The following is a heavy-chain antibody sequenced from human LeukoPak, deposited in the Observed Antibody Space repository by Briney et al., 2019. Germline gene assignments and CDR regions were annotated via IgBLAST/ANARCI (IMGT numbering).Heavy chain of an antibody. CDR2: ISAYNGNT. J-gene: IGHJ4*02. CDR1: GYTFTSYG. D-gene: IGHD3-22*01. V-gene: IGHV1-18*01. Sequence: ASVKVSCKASGYTFTSYGISWVRQAPGQGLEWMGWISAYNGNTNYAQKLQGRVTMTTDTSTSTAYMELRSLRSDDTAMYYCAREWYYYDSSGYSQKNYYFDYWGQGTLVTVSS. CDR3: AREWYYYDSSGYSQKNYYFDY.